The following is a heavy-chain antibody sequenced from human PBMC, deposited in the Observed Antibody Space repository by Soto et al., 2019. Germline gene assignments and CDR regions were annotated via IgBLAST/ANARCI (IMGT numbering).Heavy chain of an antibody. CDR2: INHSGST. Sequence: PSETLSLTCAVYGGSFSGYYWSWIRQPPGKGLEWIGEINHSGSTNYNPSLKSRVTISVDTSKNQFSLKLSSVTAADTAVYYCATKTKIGDYKYNGFYPCGQGALVTVSS. CDR1: GGSFSGYY. J-gene: IGHJ5*02. V-gene: IGHV4-34*01. D-gene: IGHD4-17*01. CDR3: ATKTKIGDYKYNGFYP.